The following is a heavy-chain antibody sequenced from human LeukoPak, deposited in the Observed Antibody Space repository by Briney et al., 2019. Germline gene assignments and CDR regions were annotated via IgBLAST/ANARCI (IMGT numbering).Heavy chain of an antibody. Sequence: SETLSLTCTVSAGSINNYYWSWIRQPPGKGLEWIGYIYYSGSTYYNPSLKSRVTISVDTSKNQFSLKLSSVTAADTAVYYCARDPRNLAVAGTIWGQGTLVTVSS. CDR2: IYYSGST. V-gene: IGHV4-59*12. CDR1: AGSINNYY. J-gene: IGHJ4*02. D-gene: IGHD6-19*01. CDR3: ARDPRNLAVAGTI.